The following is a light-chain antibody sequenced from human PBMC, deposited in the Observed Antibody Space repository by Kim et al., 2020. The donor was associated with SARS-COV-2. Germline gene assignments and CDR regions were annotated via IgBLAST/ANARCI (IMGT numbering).Light chain of an antibody. V-gene: IGKV1-27*01. Sequence: ASVGDQVTITYRASQGISNYLAWYQQKPGKVPKLLIYAASTLQSGVPSRFSGSGSGTDCTLTVSSLQPEDVATYYCQKYNSAPRAFGPGTNVDIK. CDR2: AAS. CDR3: QKYNSAPRA. J-gene: IGKJ3*01. CDR1: QGISNY.